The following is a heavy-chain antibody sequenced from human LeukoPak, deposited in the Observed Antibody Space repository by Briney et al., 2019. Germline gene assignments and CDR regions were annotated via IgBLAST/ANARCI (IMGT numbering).Heavy chain of an antibody. CDR1: SGSISSGDYY. V-gene: IGHV4-30-4*08. Sequence: PSQTLSLTCTVPSGSISSGDYYWSWIRQPPGKGLEWIGYIYYSGSTYYNPSLKSRVTISVDTSKNQFSLKLSSVTAADTAVYYCARAVGYYYDSSGYLYWGLGTLVTVSS. J-gene: IGHJ4*02. CDR2: IYYSGST. D-gene: IGHD3-22*01. CDR3: ARAVGYYYDSSGYLY.